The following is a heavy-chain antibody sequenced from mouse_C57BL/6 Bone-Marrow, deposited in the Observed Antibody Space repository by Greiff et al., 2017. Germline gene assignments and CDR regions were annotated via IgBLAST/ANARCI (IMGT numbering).Heavy chain of an antibody. CDR2: IYPGDVNT. V-gene: IGHV1S56*01. Sequence: VKLVESGPELVKPGASVRISCKASGYTFTNYYMHWMKQRPGQGLEWIGWIYPGDVNTKYNEKFKDKATLTADNSSGTAFMHLNSLTSEDSAVYFCARGDFYGNYAMDYWGQGISVTVSS. D-gene: IGHD1-1*01. J-gene: IGHJ4*01. CDR1: GYTFTNYY. CDR3: ARGDFYGNYAMDY.